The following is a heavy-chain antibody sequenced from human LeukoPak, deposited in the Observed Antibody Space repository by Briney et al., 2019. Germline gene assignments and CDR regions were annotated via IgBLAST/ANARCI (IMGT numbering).Heavy chain of an antibody. D-gene: IGHD3-22*01. CDR3: AKVGDSSGYYYGYYFDY. V-gene: IGHV3-23*01. J-gene: IGHJ4*02. Sequence: PGGSLRLSCAASGFTFSTYAMSWVRQAPGKGLEWVSLISGSGGSTYYADSVKGRFTISRDNSKNTLYLQMNSLRAEDTAVYYCAKVGDSSGYYYGYYFDYWGQGTLVTVSS. CDR1: GFTFSTYA. CDR2: ISGSGGST.